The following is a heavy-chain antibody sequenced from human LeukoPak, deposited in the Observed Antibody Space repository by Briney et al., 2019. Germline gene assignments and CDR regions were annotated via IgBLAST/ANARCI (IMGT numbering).Heavy chain of an antibody. CDR1: GFTFSSLA. V-gene: IGHV3-23*01. D-gene: IGHD3-10*01. J-gene: IGHJ4*02. CDR3: ATLGYGSGSYPYFDY. CDR2: ISGSGGST. Sequence: GGSLRLSCAASGFTFSSLAMSWVRQAPGKGLEWVSAISGSGGSTYYADSVKGRFTISRDNSKNTLYLQMNSLRAEDTAVYYCATLGYGSGSYPYFDYWGQGTLVTVSS.